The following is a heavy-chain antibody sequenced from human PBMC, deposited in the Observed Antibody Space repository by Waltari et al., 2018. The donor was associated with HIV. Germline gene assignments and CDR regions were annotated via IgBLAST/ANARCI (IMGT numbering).Heavy chain of an antibody. CDR2: IYSRGST. CDR1: GFTVSSNS. CDR3: AIRSSSSLVGTFDY. V-gene: IGHV3-53*02. J-gene: IGHJ4*02. Sequence: EVQVVETGGGLIQPGGSLRLSCAATGFTVSSNSMSWVRQTPGKGLEWVSIIYSRGSTYYADSGKGRFTNSRDNSKNTLFLQMNSRRDEDTAVYYCAIRSSSSLVGTFDYWGQGTLVTVSS. D-gene: IGHD6-6*01.